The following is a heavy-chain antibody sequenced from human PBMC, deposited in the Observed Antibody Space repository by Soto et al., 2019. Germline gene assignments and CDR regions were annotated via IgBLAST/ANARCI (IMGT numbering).Heavy chain of an antibody. CDR3: ARAPGYCSSTSSCGPRSRFDP. CDR2: ISAYNGNT. J-gene: IGHJ5*02. D-gene: IGHD2-2*01. Sequence: ASVEVSCKASGYTFTSYGISWVRQAPGQGLEWMGWISAYNGNTNYAQTLQGRVTMTTDTSTSTAYMELRSLRSDDTAVYYWARAPGYCSSTSSCGPRSRFDPWGQGTLVTVSS. CDR1: GYTFTSYG. V-gene: IGHV1-18*01.